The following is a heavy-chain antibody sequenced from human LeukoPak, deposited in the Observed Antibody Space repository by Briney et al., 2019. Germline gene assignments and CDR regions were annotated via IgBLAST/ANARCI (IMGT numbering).Heavy chain of an antibody. CDR1: AGSISSYY. J-gene: IGHJ4*02. Sequence: PSQTLSLTCPVAAGSISSYYWGWIRQPPGKGLEGFWESYHSGSTNYHPSLKSRVTISVDKPKTQFSLKLGSVTAADTAVYYCARGSPSHSCGFDYWGRGTLVSVPS. CDR3: ARGSPSHSCGFDY. D-gene: IGHD5-18*01. V-gene: IGHV4-59*12. CDR2: SYHSGST.